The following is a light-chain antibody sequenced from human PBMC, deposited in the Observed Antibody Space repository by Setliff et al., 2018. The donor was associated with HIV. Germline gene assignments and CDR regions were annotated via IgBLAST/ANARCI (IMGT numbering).Light chain of an antibody. CDR2: DVS. CDR3: CSYVVSNTLV. CDR1: SSDVGVYNY. J-gene: IGLJ1*01. V-gene: IGLV2-23*02. Sequence: QSVLTQPASVSGSPEQSITISCTGTSSDVGVYNYVSWYQQHPGKAPKLMIFDVSERPSGVSDRFSGSKSGNTASLTISGLQAEDEADYYCCSYVVSNTLVFGTGTRSPS.